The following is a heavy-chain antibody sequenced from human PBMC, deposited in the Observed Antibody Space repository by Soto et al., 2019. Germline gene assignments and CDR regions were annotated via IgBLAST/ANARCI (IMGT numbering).Heavy chain of an antibody. CDR1: GGTFSSYA. V-gene: IGHV1-69*06. CDR3: AGAYIVVVPAASMDV. Sequence: SVKVCCKASGGTFSSYAISWVRQAPGQGLEWMGGIIPIFGTANYAQKFQGRVTITADKSTSTAYMELSSLRSEDTAVYYCAGAYIVVVPAASMDVWGQGTTVTVSS. J-gene: IGHJ6*02. CDR2: IIPIFGTA. D-gene: IGHD2-2*01.